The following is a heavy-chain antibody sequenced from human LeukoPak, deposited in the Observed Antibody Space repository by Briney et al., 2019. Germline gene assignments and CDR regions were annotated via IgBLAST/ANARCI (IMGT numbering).Heavy chain of an antibody. D-gene: IGHD1-26*01. J-gene: IGHJ6*03. CDR1: GGSFSGYY. Sequence: SETLSLTCAVYGGSFSGYYWSWIRQPPGKGLEWIGEINHSGSTNYNPSLKSRVTISVDTSKNQFSLKLSSVTAADTAVYYCARRSGSYPNYYYYYMDVWGKGTTVTVSS. CDR2: INHSGST. CDR3: ARRSGSYPNYYYYYMDV. V-gene: IGHV4-34*01.